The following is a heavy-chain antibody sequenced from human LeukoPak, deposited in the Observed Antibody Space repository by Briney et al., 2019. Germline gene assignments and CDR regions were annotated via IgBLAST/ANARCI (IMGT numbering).Heavy chain of an antibody. CDR1: GFTFSGFW. Sequence: GGSLRLSCAASGFTFSGFWMSWVRQAPGRGLEWVANIKVDGSEKNYVDSVRGRFTISRDNAKNSLYLQMNSLRAEDTAVYYCTRNGRSLDYWGQGTLVTVSS. V-gene: IGHV3-7*01. D-gene: IGHD2-15*01. CDR2: IKVDGSEK. CDR3: TRNGRSLDY. J-gene: IGHJ4*02.